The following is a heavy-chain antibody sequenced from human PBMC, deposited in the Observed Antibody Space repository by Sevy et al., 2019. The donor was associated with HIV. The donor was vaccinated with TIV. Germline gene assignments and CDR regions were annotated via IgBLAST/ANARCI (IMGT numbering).Heavy chain of an antibody. J-gene: IGHJ4*02. CDR2: IKQDGSEK. Sequence: GGSLRLSCAASGFTFNNYWMSWVRQAPGRGLEWVANIKQDGSEKYNVDSVKGRFTISRDNAKNSMYLQMNSLRAETTAVYYGAGEREGWELGWHYFEYWGQGTLVTVSS. CDR1: GFTFNNYW. V-gene: IGHV3-7*01. D-gene: IGHD7-27*01. CDR3: AGEREGWELGWHYFEY.